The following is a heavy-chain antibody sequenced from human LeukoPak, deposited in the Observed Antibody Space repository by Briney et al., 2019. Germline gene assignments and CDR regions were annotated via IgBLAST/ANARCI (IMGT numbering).Heavy chain of an antibody. D-gene: IGHD3-3*01. CDR2: ISSDGTNK. V-gene: IGHV3-30-3*01. Sequence: GGSLRLSCAASGFTVSSDYMHWVRQAPGKGLEWLAVISSDGTNKYYADSVKGRFTISRDNSKNTLYLQMNSLRVEDTAVYYCARCRENDFWSGSPVDYWGQGTLVTVSS. CDR3: ARCRENDFWSGSPVDY. CDR1: GFTVSSDY. J-gene: IGHJ4*02.